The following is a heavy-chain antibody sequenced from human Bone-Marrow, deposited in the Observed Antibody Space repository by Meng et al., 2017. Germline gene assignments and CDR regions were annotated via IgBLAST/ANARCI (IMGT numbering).Heavy chain of an antibody. CDR2: IYHSGRT. V-gene: IGHV4-4*02. D-gene: IGHD3-22*01. Sequence: QVQLQESGPGRVKPSGSLSITCTVSGGSISSTNWWIWVRQPPGEGLEWIGEIYHSGRTNHNPSLKSRVTISLDKSKNQFSLKLSSVTAADTAVYYCARESGSSRFDYWGQGTLVTVSS. J-gene: IGHJ4*02. CDR1: GGSISSTNW. CDR3: ARESGSSRFDY.